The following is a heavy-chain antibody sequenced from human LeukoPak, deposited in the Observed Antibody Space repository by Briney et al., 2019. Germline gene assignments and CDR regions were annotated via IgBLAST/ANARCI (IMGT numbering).Heavy chain of an antibody. CDR3: AKSHVVVPGTISNWLDP. V-gene: IGHV3-33*06. D-gene: IGHD2-2*01. J-gene: IGHJ5*02. Sequence: GGSLRLSCAASGFTFSTYGMHWVRQAPGKGLEWVAVIWYDGSSKYYADSVKGRFTISRDNSKNTLYLQMSSLRAEDTAVYYCAKSHVVVPGTISNWLDPWGQGTLVTVSS. CDR1: GFTFSTYG. CDR2: IWYDGSSK.